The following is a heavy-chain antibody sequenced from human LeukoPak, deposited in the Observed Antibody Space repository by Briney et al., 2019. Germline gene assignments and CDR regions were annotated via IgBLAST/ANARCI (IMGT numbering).Heavy chain of an antibody. V-gene: IGHV3-15*01. D-gene: IGHD5-18*01. CDR2: IKSKTDGRTK. Sequence: GGSLRLSCAASGFXFSNAWISWVRQAPGQGLEWVGRIKSKTDGRTKDYAAPVTGRFTISRDDSKNTLYVQMNGLRTEDTAVYYCTTGARSHGYLFDRWGQGTLVTVSS. CDR3: TTGARSHGYLFDR. CDR1: GFXFSNAW. J-gene: IGHJ4*02.